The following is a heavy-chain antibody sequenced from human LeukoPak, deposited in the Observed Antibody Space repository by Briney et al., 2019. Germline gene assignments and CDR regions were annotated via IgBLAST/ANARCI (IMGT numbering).Heavy chain of an antibody. Sequence: PGRSLRLSCAASGFTFSSYAMHWVRQAPGKGLEWVAVLSYDGSNKYYADSVKGRFTISRDNSKNTLYLQMNSLRAEDTAVYYCATGLKVGLWSESFDYWGQGTLVTVSS. D-gene: IGHD3-10*01. V-gene: IGHV3-30-3*01. J-gene: IGHJ4*02. CDR2: LSYDGSNK. CDR3: ATGLKVGLWSESFDY. CDR1: GFTFSSYA.